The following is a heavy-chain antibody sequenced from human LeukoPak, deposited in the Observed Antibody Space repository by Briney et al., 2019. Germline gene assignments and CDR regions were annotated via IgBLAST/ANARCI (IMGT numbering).Heavy chain of an antibody. Sequence: PGGSLRLSCAASGFTFSSYAMHWVRQAPGKGLEWVAVIWYDGSYKYYGDSVKGRFTISRDNSKNTLSLQMNSLRAEDTGVYYCAKQYYYGSGTLRGMDVWGQGTTVTVSS. D-gene: IGHD3-10*01. J-gene: IGHJ6*02. V-gene: IGHV3-33*06. CDR3: AKQYYYGSGTLRGMDV. CDR1: GFTFSSYA. CDR2: IWYDGSYK.